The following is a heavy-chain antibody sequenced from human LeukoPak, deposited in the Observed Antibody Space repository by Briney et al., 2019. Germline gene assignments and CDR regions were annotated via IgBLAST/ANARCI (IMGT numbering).Heavy chain of an antibody. CDR3: ARWVVGATGGLSDY. CDR1: GGTFSSYA. CDR2: IIPIFGTA. V-gene: IGHV1-69*05. Sequence: SVKVSCKASGGTFSSYAISWVRQAPGQGLEWMGGIIPIFGTANYAQKFQGRVTITTDESTSTAYMELSSLRFEDTAVYYCARWVVGATGGLSDYWGQGTLVTVSS. J-gene: IGHJ4*02. D-gene: IGHD1-26*01.